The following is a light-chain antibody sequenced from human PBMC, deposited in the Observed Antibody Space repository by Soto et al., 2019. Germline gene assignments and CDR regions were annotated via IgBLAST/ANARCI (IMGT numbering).Light chain of an antibody. Sequence: EIVLTQSPGTLSLSPGERATLSCRASQSVSSSYLAWYQQEPGQAPRLLVYGASSRATGIPDRFSGSGSGTDFTLTISRLEPEDFAVYYCQQYGNSPAFGGGTKVEIK. J-gene: IGKJ4*01. CDR3: QQYGNSPA. V-gene: IGKV3-20*01. CDR1: QSVSSSY. CDR2: GAS.